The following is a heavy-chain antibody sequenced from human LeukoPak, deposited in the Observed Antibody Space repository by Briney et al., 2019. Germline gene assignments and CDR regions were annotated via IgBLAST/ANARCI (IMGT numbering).Heavy chain of an antibody. V-gene: IGHV3-66*01. CDR2: IYSAGST. Sequence: GGSLRLSCAASGFIVSSNYMSWVRQAPGKGLEWVSTIYSAGSTYYADSVKGRFIISRDNSKNTLYLQMNSLRAEDTAVYYCARGVAYYGSGTYYFDYWGQGTLATVSS. CDR3: ARGVAYYGSGTYYFDY. J-gene: IGHJ4*02. CDR1: GFIVSSNY. D-gene: IGHD3-10*01.